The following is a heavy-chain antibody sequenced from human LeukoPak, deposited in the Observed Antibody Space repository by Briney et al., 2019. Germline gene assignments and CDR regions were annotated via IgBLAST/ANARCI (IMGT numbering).Heavy chain of an antibody. Sequence: ASVKVSCKASGYTFTSYYMHWVRQAPGQGLEWMGIINPSGGSTSYAQKFQGRVTMTRDTSTSTVYMELSSLRSEDTVVYYCARERGVAVAGSPGGYWGQGTLVTVSS. V-gene: IGHV1-46*01. CDR1: GYTFTSYY. J-gene: IGHJ4*02. CDR3: ARERGVAVAGSPGGY. CDR2: INPSGGST. D-gene: IGHD6-19*01.